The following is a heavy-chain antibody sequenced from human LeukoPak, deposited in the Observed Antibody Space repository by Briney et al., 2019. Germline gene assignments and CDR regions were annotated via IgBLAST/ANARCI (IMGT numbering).Heavy chain of an antibody. CDR3: AKGRQWLTDY. CDR2: ISGSGGST. J-gene: IGHJ4*02. Sequence: GGSLRLSCAASGFTFSNYAMSWVRQTPGKGLEWVSIISGSGGSTYYADSVKGRFTISRDNSKNTLYLQMNSLRVEDTALYYCAKGRQWLTDYWGQGTLVTVSS. CDR1: GFTFSNYA. V-gene: IGHV3-23*01. D-gene: IGHD6-19*01.